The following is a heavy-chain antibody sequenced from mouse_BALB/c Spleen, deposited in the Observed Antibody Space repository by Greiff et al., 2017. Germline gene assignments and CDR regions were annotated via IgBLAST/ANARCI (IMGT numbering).Heavy chain of an antibody. CDR2: IYPGSGST. CDR1: GYTFTSYW. J-gene: IGHJ3*01. Sequence: LQQPGSELVRPGASVKLSCKASGYTFTSYWMHWVKQRPGQGLEWIGNIYPGSGSTNYDEKFKSKATLTVDTSSSTAYMELRSLTSEDSAVYYCAKERAWFAYWGQGTLVTVSA. V-gene: IGHV1S22*01. CDR3: AKERAWFAY.